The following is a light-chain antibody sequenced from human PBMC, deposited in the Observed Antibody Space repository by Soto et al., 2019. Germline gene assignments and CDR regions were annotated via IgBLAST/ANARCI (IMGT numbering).Light chain of an antibody. J-gene: IGKJ5*01. CDR3: QQRHMWPIT. V-gene: IGKV3-11*01. Sequence: TQSPSSLSASVGDRVTITCRASQSFRGLLAWYQQKPGQAPRLLIYDAYNRATGIPPRFSGSGSGTDFTLTISSLEPEDSAVYYCQQRHMWPITFGQGTRLENK. CDR1: QSFRGL. CDR2: DAY.